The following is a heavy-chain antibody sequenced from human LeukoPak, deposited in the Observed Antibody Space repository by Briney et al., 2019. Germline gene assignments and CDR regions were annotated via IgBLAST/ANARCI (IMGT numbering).Heavy chain of an antibody. V-gene: IGHV4-39*01. CDR1: GGSISSTSYY. D-gene: IGHD6-19*01. J-gene: IGHJ4*02. Sequence: PSEPLSLTCTVSGGSISSTSYYWGWIRQPPGKGLEWIGNIYYSGSTYYSPSLNSRLTMSVDTSRNHFSLKLSSVTAADTAVYYCARHSYSSGWHAHFDYWGQGTVVAVSS. CDR2: IYYSGST. CDR3: ARHSYSSGWHAHFDY.